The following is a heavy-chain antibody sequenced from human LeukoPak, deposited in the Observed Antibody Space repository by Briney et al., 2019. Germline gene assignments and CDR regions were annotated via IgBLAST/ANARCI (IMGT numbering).Heavy chain of an antibody. D-gene: IGHD2-21*01. CDR3: ITPLPYSAQ. CDR2: IKPKTDGETT. Sequence: GGSRGFSFAASGFTFGNANMNWVRQPPGRGLEGVGRIKPKTDGETTEYAAPVKGRFSISRDDSRNMLYLQMNSLKTEDTAVYYCITPLPYSAQGGQGTLVTVSS. J-gene: IGHJ4*02. V-gene: IGHV3-15*07. CDR1: GFTFGNAN.